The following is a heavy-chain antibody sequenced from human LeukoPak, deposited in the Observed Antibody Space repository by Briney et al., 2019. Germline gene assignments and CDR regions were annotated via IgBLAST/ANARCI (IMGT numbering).Heavy chain of an antibody. D-gene: IGHD6-6*01. J-gene: IGHJ5*02. CDR1: GFTFSNYG. CDR3: AKGGLFSTSSQKYFDP. V-gene: IGHV3-23*01. CDR2: ISGSGGSA. Sequence: GGTLRLSCAASGFTFSNYGMSWVRQAPGKGLEWVSAISGSGGSAYYADSLRGRFTISRDNSKNTLYLQMNSLRDEDTAVFYCAKGGLFSTSSQKYFDPWGRGSLVIVS.